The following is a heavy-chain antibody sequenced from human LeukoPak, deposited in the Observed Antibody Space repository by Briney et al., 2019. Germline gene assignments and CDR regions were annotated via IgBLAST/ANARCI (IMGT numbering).Heavy chain of an antibody. CDR2: ISGSGGST. CDR1: GFTFSSYA. V-gene: IGHV3-23*01. D-gene: IGHD3-9*01. J-gene: IGHJ4*02. CDR3: AKVGVYYDILTGWAQFDY. Sequence: PGGSLRLSCAASGFTFSSYAMSWVRQAPGKGLEWVSAISGSGGSTYYADSVKGRFTISRDNSKNTLYLQMNSLRAEDTAVYYCAKVGVYYDILTGWAQFDYWGQGTLVTVSS.